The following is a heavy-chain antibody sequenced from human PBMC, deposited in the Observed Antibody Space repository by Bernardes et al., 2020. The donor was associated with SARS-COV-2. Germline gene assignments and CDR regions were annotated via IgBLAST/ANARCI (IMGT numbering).Heavy chain of an antibody. CDR3: ARDGVAYYFDY. CDR2: IYSAGST. CDR1: GFTFDDYT. D-gene: IGHD3-16*01. V-gene: IGHV3-66*01. J-gene: IGHJ4*02. Sequence: GGSLRLSCAASGFTFDDYTMHWVRQAPGKGLEWVSIIYSAGSTYYADSVKGRFTISRDSSENTLYLQMNSLRAEDTAVYYCARDGVAYYFDYWSQGTLVTDSS.